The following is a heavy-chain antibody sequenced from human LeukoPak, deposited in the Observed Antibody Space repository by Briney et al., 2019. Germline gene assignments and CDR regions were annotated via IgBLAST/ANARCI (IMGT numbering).Heavy chain of an antibody. CDR2: FDPEDGET. CDR1: GYTLTELS. CDR3: ATPAYYYGSGSYYYFDY. V-gene: IGHV1-24*01. Sequence: ASVKVSCKVSGYTLTELSMHWVRQAPGKGLEWMGGFDPEDGETIYAQKFQGRVTMTEDTSTDTAYMELSSLRSEDTAVYYCATPAYYYGSGSYYYFDYWGQGTLVTVSS. D-gene: IGHD3-10*01. J-gene: IGHJ4*02.